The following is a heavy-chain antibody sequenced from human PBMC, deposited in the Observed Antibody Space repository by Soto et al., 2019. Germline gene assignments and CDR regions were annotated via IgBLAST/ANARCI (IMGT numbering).Heavy chain of an antibody. V-gene: IGHV4-39*01. J-gene: IGHJ4*02. D-gene: IGHD1-26*01. CDR1: GGSISSSSYY. CDR3: ARRRRVGWELLNFDY. Sequence: SETLSLTCTVSGGSISSSSYYWGWIRQPPGKGLEWIGSIYYSGSTYYNPSLKSRVTISVDTSKNQFSLKLSSVTAADTAVYYCARRRRVGWELLNFDYWGQGTLVTVSS. CDR2: IYYSGST.